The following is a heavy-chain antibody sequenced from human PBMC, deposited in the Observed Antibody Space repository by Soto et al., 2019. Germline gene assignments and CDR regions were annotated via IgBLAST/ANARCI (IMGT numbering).Heavy chain of an antibody. V-gene: IGHV6-1*01. CDR1: GDSVSSNSAG. Sequence: PSQTLSLTCAITGDSVSSNSAGWSWVRRSPSRGLEWLGRTYYRSKWYYEYAVSVRGRITINPDTSKNQYSLQLNSVTPEDTAVYFCARGEQYRGRIFDYWGQGTLVTVSS. D-gene: IGHD1-26*01. CDR2: TYYRSKWYY. CDR3: ARGEQYRGRIFDY. J-gene: IGHJ4*01.